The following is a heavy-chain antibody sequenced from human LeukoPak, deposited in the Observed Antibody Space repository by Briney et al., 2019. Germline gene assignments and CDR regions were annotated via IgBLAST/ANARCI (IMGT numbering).Heavy chain of an antibody. CDR3: ARAPTVLVGYCSSSSCQADY. J-gene: IGHJ4*02. CDR2: IDPSSTYI. CDR1: GFTFSSYG. D-gene: IGHD2-2*01. Sequence: GGSLRLSCAASGFTFSSYGMHWVRQAPGKGLEWVSAIDPSSTYIYYADSVKGRFTISRDNAENSLYLQMNSLRVEDTAVYYCARAPTVLVGYCSSSSCQADYWGQGTLVTVSS. V-gene: IGHV3-21*01.